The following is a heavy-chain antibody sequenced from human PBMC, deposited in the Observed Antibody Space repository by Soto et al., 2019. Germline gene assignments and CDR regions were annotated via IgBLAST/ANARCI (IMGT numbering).Heavy chain of an antibody. Sequence: SETLSLTCAVYGGSFSGYYWSWIRQPPGKGLEWIGEINHSGSTNYNPSLKSRVTISVDTSKNQFSLKLSSVTAADTAVYYCARGPRVKCSGGSCYSGRNWFDPWGQGTLVTVSS. D-gene: IGHD2-15*01. J-gene: IGHJ5*02. CDR3: ARGPRVKCSGGSCYSGRNWFDP. V-gene: IGHV4-34*01. CDR2: INHSGST. CDR1: GGSFSGYY.